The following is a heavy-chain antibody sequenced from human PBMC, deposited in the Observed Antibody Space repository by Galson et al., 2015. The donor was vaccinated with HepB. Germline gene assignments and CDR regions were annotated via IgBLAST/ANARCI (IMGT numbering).Heavy chain of an antibody. CDR2: ISSSSSYI. J-gene: IGHJ6*02. V-gene: IGHV3-21*01. CDR3: ARVLRIGDEMATPSLGMDV. D-gene: IGHD5-24*01. Sequence: SLRLSCAASGFTFSSYSMNWVRQAPGKGLEWVSSISSSSSYIYYADSVKGRFTISRDNAKNSLYLQMNSLRAEDTAVYYCARVLRIGDEMATPSLGMDVWGQGTTVTVSS. CDR1: GFTFSSYS.